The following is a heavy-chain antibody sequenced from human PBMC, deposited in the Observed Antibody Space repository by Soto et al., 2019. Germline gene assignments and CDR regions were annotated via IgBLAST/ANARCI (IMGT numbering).Heavy chain of an antibody. CDR1: GFTFDDYA. CDR2: ISWNSGSI. CDR3: AKAINYYDSSGSPPPYYYSGMDV. J-gene: IGHJ6*02. Sequence: LRLSCAASGFTFDDYAMHWVRQAPGKGLEWVSGISWNSGSIGYADSVKGRFTISRDNAKNSLYLQMNSLRAEDTALYYCAKAINYYDSSGSPPPYYYSGMDVWGQGTTVTVSS. D-gene: IGHD3-22*01. V-gene: IGHV3-9*01.